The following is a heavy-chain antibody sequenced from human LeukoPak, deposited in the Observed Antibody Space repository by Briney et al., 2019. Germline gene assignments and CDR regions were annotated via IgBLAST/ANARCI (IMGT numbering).Heavy chain of an antibody. Sequence: SETLSLTCTVSGGSISSYYWSWIRQPPGKGLEWIGYIYYSGSTSYNPSLKSRVTISVDTSKNQFSLKLSSVTAADTAVYYCARDLFRRSALGFWGQGTLVTVSS. CDR3: ARDLFRRSALGF. D-gene: IGHD1-26*01. CDR2: IYYSGST. CDR1: GGSISSYY. J-gene: IGHJ4*02. V-gene: IGHV4-59*01.